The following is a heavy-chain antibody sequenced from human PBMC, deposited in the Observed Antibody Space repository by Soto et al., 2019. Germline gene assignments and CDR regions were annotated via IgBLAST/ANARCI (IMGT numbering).Heavy chain of an antibody. CDR1: GYTFTSYY. Sequence: ASVKVSCKASGYTFTSYYMHWVRQAPGQGLEWMGRMNPNSGNTGYAQKFQGRVTMTRNTSISTAYMELSSLRSEDTAVYYCARGFLEWLLYTYYYYGMDVWGQGTTVTVSS. CDR3: ARGFLEWLLYTYYYYGMDV. CDR2: MNPNSGNT. V-gene: IGHV1-8*02. D-gene: IGHD3-3*01. J-gene: IGHJ6*02.